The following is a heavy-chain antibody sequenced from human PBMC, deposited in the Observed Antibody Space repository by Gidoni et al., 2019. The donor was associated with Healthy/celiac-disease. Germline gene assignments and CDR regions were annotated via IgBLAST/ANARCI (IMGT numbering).Heavy chain of an antibody. CDR2: SYWDDDK. CDR1: GFSLSTSGVG. J-gene: IGHJ4*02. Sequence: QITLKESGPTLLKPTQTLTLTCTFSGFSLSTSGVGGGWIRQPPGKALEWLALSYWDDDKRYSPSLKSRLTNNKDTSKNQVVLTMTNMDPVDTATDYCAHRGATMGFDYWGQGTLVTVSS. CDR3: AHRGATMGFDY. D-gene: IGHD1-26*01. V-gene: IGHV2-5*02.